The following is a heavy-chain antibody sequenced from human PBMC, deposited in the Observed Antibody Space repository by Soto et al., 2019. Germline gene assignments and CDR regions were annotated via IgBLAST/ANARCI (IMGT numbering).Heavy chain of an antibody. J-gene: IGHJ4*02. Sequence: QLLESGGGLIQPGGSLRLSCEASGFSFRSYALSWVRQAPGKGLEWVSTFSAGGRAYYADSVKGRFTIAKDTSKNTSILQGRSLRAEDTAVDYCEKEPVPDHYGDTLFGHWGQGTRVTVSS. V-gene: IGHV3-23*01. CDR3: EKEPVPDHYGDTLFGH. CDR2: FSAGGRA. D-gene: IGHD4-17*01. CDR1: GFSFRSYA.